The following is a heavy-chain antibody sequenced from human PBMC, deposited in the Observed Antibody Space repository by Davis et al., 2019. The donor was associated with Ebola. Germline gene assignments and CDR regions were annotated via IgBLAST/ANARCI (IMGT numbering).Heavy chain of an antibody. Sequence: GESLKISCAASGITFSSYSMNWVRQAPGKGLEWVSYISSSSSTIYYADSVKGRFNISRDNAKNSLYLQMNSLRDEDTAVYYCAGDSKGAAAGHEDYWGQGTLVTVSS. V-gene: IGHV3-48*02. J-gene: IGHJ4*02. CDR3: AGDSKGAAAGHEDY. CDR1: GITFSSYS. CDR2: ISSSSSTI. D-gene: IGHD6-13*01.